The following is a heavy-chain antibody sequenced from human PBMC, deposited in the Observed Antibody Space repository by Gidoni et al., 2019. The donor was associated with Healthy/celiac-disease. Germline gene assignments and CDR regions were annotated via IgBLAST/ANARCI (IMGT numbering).Heavy chain of an antibody. Sequence: QVQLVQFGAEVKKPGASVKVSCKASGYTFTSYYMHWVRQAPGQGLEWMGIINPSGGSTSYAQKFQGRVTMTRDTSTSTVYMEMSSLRSEDTAVYYCARVEGGLGMDVWGQGTTVTVSS. D-gene: IGHD2-15*01. V-gene: IGHV1-46*01. CDR3: ARVEGGLGMDV. CDR2: INPSGGST. CDR1: GYTFTSYY. J-gene: IGHJ6*02.